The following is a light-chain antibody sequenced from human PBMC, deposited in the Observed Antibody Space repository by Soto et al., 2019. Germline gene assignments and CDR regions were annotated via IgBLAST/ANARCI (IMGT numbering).Light chain of an antibody. CDR1: SSDVGGYNY. CDR2: DVS. Sequence: QSALTQPASVSGSPGQSITISCTGTSSDVGGYNYVSWYQQHPGKAPKLMIYDVSNRPSGVSNRFSGSKPANTASLTISGLQAEDEADYYCSSYTSRSTLVFGTGTKLTVL. CDR3: SSYTSRSTLV. V-gene: IGLV2-14*01. J-gene: IGLJ1*01.